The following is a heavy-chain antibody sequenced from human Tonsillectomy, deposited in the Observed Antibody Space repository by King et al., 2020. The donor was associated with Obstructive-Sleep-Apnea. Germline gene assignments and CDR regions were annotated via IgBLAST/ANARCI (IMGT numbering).Heavy chain of an antibody. CDR3: ANRPNHQGRDY. D-gene: IGHD2-15*01. J-gene: IGHJ4*02. CDR2: IRYDGKDE. CDR1: EFTFSAYG. Sequence: VQLVESGGGVVQPGGSLRLSCEVSEFTFSAYGMHWVRQAPGKGLEWVAFIRYDGKDEYYADSVKGRFTVSRDNSKNTLYLQMNKLRGEDTAVYYCANRPNHQGRDYWGQGTLVTVSS. V-gene: IGHV3-30*02.